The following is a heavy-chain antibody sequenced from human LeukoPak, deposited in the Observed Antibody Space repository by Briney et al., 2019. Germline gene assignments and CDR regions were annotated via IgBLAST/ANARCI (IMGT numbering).Heavy chain of an antibody. CDR1: GYTFTSYD. Sequence: ASVKVSCKASGYTFTSYDINWVRQATGQGLEWMGWMNPNSGNTGYAQKFQGRVTMTRNTSISTAYMELSSLRSEDTAVYYCARGQYSSSWIYYYYYGMDVWGQGTTVTVPS. CDR2: MNPNSGNT. J-gene: IGHJ6*02. CDR3: ARGQYSSSWIYYYYYGMDV. V-gene: IGHV1-8*01. D-gene: IGHD6-13*01.